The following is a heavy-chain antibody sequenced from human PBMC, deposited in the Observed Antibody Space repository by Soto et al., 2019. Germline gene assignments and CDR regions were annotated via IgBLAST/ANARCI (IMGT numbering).Heavy chain of an antibody. V-gene: IGHV3-33*01. J-gene: IGHJ3*02. D-gene: IGHD2-15*01. Sequence: GGSLRLSCAASGFTFSSYGMHWVRQAPGKGLEWVAVIWYDGSNKYYADSVKGRFTISRDNSKNTLYLQMNSLRAEDTAVYYCARGYCSGGSCSDAFDIWGQGTMVTVSS. CDR1: GFTFSSYG. CDR3: ARGYCSGGSCSDAFDI. CDR2: IWYDGSNK.